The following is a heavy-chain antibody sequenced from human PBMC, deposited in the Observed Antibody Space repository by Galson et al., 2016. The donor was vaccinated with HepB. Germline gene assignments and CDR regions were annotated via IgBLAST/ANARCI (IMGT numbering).Heavy chain of an antibody. CDR2: T. J-gene: IGHJ4*02. V-gene: IGHV3-11*06. CDR3: ARGGSYYGYFDY. Sequence: TNHADSIKGRFTISRDNAKNSLFLQMDSLRAEDTAVYYCARGGSYYGYFDYWGQGTLVTVSS. D-gene: IGHD1-26*01.